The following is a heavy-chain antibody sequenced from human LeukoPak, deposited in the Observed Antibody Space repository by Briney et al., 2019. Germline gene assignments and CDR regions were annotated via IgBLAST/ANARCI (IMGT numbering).Heavy chain of an antibody. CDR2: IQQDGREK. V-gene: IGHV3-7*05. CDR3: ASYSSWSGWLDP. CDR1: GSTISRFW. Sequence: GGSRRLSCGASGSTISRFWTTCVRQAAGGWLEGLANIQQDGREKIYVESVKGRSTISRDNAKNLLYLQMNSLRDEDTALYYCASYSSWSGWLDPWGQGTLVIVSA. J-gene: IGHJ5*02. D-gene: IGHD6-6*01.